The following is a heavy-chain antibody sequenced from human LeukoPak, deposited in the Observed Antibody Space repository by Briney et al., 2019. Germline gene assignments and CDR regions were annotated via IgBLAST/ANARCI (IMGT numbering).Heavy chain of an antibody. V-gene: IGHV3-30*18. J-gene: IGHJ4*02. CDR2: ISYDGSKK. D-gene: IGHD3-9*01. CDR3: AKDPYNRYFDWTGYFDL. CDR1: AFTFSDYG. Sequence: GRSLRLSCVASAFTFSDYGMHWVRQAPGKGLEWVAIISYDGSKKQYADSVKGRFTLSRDNSKKTLYLQMNSLRADDAAVYYCAKDPYNRYFDWTGYFDLWGQGTLVTVSS.